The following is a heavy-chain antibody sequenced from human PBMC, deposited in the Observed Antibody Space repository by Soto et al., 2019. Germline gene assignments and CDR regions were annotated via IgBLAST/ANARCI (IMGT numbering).Heavy chain of an antibody. V-gene: IGHV1-18*01. J-gene: IGHJ6*02. CDR2: ISAYNGNT. CDR1: GYTFTSYG. D-gene: IGHD3-9*01. Sequence: GASVKVSCKASGYTFTSYGISWVRQAPGQGLEWMGWISAYNGNTNYAQKLQGRVTMTTDTSTSTAYMELRSLRSDDTAVYYCARTTYDILTGYWMDVWGQGTTVTVSS. CDR3: ARTTYDILTGYWMDV.